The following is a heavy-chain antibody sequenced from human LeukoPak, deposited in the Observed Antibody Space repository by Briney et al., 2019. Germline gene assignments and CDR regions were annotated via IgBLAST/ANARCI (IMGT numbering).Heavy chain of an antibody. CDR2: ISSSSSTI. CDR1: GFTFSNYG. J-gene: IGHJ4*02. Sequence: GGALRLSCAASGFTFSNYGMAWVRPVPGKGLEWVSYISSSSSTIYYADSVKGRFTISRDNAKNSLYLQMNSLRAEDTAVYYCARDPTIAAAGQYYFDYWGQGTLVTVSS. V-gene: IGHV3-48*01. CDR3: ARDPTIAAAGQYYFDY. D-gene: IGHD6-13*01.